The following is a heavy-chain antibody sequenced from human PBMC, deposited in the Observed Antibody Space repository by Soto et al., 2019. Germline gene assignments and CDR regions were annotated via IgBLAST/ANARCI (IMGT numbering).Heavy chain of an antibody. CDR1: GFTFDDYA. D-gene: IGHD6-19*01. CDR3: AKDIIEDVAVAGTANDY. V-gene: IGHV3-9*01. CDR2: ISWNSGSI. J-gene: IGHJ4*02. Sequence: EVQLVESGGGLVQPGRSLRLSCAASGFTFDDYAMHWVRQAPGKGLEWVSGISWNSGSIGYADSVKGRFTISRDNAKNSLYLQMNSLRAEDTALYYCAKDIIEDVAVAGTANDYWGQGTLVTVSS.